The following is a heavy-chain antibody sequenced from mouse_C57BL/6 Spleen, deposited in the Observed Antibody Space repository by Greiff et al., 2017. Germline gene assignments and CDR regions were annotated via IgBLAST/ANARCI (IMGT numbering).Heavy chain of an antibody. V-gene: IGHV14-2*01. CDR3: TGGDDGSDAMDD. CDR2: IDPEDGDT. CDR1: GFNIKDYS. J-gene: IGHJ4*01. Sequence: VQLKESGAELVKPGASVKLSCTASGFNIKDYSMHWVKQRTEQGLEWIGRIDPEDGDTTYAPKFQGKATITEDTSSNTAYLQLSSLTSEDTAVYYGTGGDDGSDAMDDWGQGTSVTVSS. D-gene: IGHD2-12*01.